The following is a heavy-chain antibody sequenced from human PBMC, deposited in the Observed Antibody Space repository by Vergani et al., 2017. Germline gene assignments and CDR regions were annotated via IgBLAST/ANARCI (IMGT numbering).Heavy chain of an antibody. V-gene: IGHV3-30*02. Sequence: QVQLVESGGVVFRRGGSLRLSCAPSGFTLSNYDMQWIRQGPGKGLEFVAFIQFDGSNQYYADSVKGRFTLSRDFSKNTLYLQMNRLRTDDTATYYCAKHFRGWGIDYWGQGTQVIVSS. J-gene: IGHJ4*02. CDR1: GFTLSNYD. CDR2: IQFDGSNQ. D-gene: IGHD3-16*01. CDR3: AKHFRGWGIDY.